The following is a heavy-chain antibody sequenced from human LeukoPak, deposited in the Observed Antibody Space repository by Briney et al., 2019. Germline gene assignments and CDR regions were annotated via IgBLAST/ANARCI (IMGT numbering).Heavy chain of an antibody. Sequence: SETLSLTCTVSGGSISSSSYYWGWIRQPPGKGLEWIGSIYYSGSTYYNPSLKSRVTISVDTSKNQFSLKLSSVTAADTAVYYCAGTNLLYCSSTSCYYFDYWGQGTLVTVSS. CDR3: AGTNLLYCSSTSCYYFDY. CDR1: GGSISSSSYY. CDR2: IYYSGST. D-gene: IGHD2-2*01. J-gene: IGHJ4*02. V-gene: IGHV4-39*07.